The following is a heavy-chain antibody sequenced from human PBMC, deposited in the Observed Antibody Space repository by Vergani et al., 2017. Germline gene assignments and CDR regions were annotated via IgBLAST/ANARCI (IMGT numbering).Heavy chain of an antibody. CDR3: AGDPPGIVGVHWFDP. J-gene: IGHJ5*02. Sequence: QVQLVQSGAEVKKPGSSVKVSCKASGGTFSSYTISWVRQAPGQGLEWMGRIIPILGIANYAQKFQGRVTITADKSTSTAYMELSSLRSEDTAVYYCAGDPPGIVGVHWFDPWGQGTLVTVSS. CDR1: GGTFSSYT. D-gene: IGHD1-26*01. V-gene: IGHV1-69*08. CDR2: IIPILGIA.